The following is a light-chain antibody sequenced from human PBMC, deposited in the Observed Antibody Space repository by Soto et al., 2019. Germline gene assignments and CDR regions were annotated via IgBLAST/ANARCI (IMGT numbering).Light chain of an antibody. V-gene: IGKV3-20*01. Sequence: VMTQSPATLSVSPGERATLSCRASQSVSSNLAWYQQKPGQAPRLLIYGASSRATGIPDRFSGSGSGTDFTLTISRLEPEDFAVYYCQQYGSSPWAFGQGTKVDIK. CDR3: QQYGSSPWA. J-gene: IGKJ1*01. CDR1: QSVSSN. CDR2: GAS.